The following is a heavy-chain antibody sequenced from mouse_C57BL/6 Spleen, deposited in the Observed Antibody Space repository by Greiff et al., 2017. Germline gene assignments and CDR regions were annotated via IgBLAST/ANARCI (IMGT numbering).Heavy chain of an antibody. CDR3: AIYVAYYFDY. CDR2: IRNKANGYTT. CDR1: GFTFTDYY. J-gene: IGHJ2*01. V-gene: IGHV7-3*01. Sequence: EVQGVESGGGLVQPGGSLSLSCAASGFTFTDYYMSWVRQPPGKALEWLGFIRNKANGYTTEYSASVKGRLTISRNNSQSILYLQMNAQRAEDSATDYCAIYVAYYFDYWGQGTTLTVSS.